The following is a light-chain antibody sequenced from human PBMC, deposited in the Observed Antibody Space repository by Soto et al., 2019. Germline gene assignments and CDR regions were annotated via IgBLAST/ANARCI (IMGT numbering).Light chain of an antibody. J-gene: IGKJ3*01. CDR2: DAS. V-gene: IGKV3-11*01. CDR3: QQRSNWQFT. CDR1: QSVSSY. Sequence: EIVLTQSPATLSLSPGERATLSCRASQSVSSYLAWYQQKPGQAPRLLIYDASNRATGIPARFSGSGSGTDFTFTISSLEPEDFAVYYCQQRSNWQFTFGPGTKVDIK.